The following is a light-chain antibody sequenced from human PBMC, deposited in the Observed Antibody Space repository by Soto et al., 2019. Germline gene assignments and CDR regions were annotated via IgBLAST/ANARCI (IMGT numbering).Light chain of an antibody. Sequence: VLTHPPSASATPWQRVTISCSGSNSNIGTNTVNWYQQLPGTAPRLLIYTNNQRPSGVPQRFSGSKTGTSASLAIGGLQSEDGADYYCAAWDDSLGAYVFGTGTKVTVL. CDR3: AAWDDSLGAYV. J-gene: IGLJ1*01. V-gene: IGLV1-44*01. CDR2: TNN. CDR1: NSNIGTNT.